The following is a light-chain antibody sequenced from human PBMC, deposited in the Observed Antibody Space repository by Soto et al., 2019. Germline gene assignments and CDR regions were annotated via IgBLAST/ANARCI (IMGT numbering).Light chain of an antibody. V-gene: IGLV4-60*02. Sequence: QLVLTQSSSASASLGSSVKLTCTLSSGHSSYIIAWHQQQPGKAPRYLMKLEGSGSYNKGSGLPDRFSGSTSGADRYLTISNLRFEDEADYYCETWDFNTRVFGGGTQLTVL. CDR1: SGHSSYI. CDR3: ETWDFNTRV. CDR2: LEGSGSY. J-gene: IGLJ3*02.